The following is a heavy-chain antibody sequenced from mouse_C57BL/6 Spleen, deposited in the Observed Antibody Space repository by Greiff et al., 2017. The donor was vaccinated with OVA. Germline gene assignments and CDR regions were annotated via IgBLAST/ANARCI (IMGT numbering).Heavy chain of an antibody. CDR1: GYTFTEYT. V-gene: IGHV1-62-2*01. D-gene: IGHD1-1*01. J-gene: IGHJ2*01. CDR2: FYPGSGSI. CDR3: ARHEDRPTTVVPCFDD. Sequence: VQLQQSGAELVKPGASVTLSCKASGYTFTEYTIHWVKQRSGQGLEWIGWFYPGSGSIKYNEKFKDKATLTADKSSSTVYMELSRLTSEDSAVYVCARHEDRPTTVVPCFDDWGQGTTLTVSS.